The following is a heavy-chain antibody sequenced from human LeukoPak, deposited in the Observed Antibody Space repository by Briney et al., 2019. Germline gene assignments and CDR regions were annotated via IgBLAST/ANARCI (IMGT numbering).Heavy chain of an antibody. CDR3: ARGYSYGYCTN. D-gene: IGHD5-18*01. CDR1: GGFISTSSSY. Sequence: SETLSLTCTVSGGFISTSSSYWGWIRQPPGKGLEWIGSVYYSGSTYYNPSLKSRLTISVDTSKNQFSLKLSSVTAADTAVYYCARGYSYGYCTNWGQGTLVTVSS. V-gene: IGHV4-39*07. CDR2: VYYSGST. J-gene: IGHJ4*02.